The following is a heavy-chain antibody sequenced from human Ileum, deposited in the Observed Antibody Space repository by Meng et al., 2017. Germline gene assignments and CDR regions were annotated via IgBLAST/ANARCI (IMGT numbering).Heavy chain of an antibody. CDR3: ARDLKNSGSDSYFDY. D-gene: IGHD1-26*01. J-gene: IGHJ4*02. CDR1: VFSFGIYS. Sequence: VGPGRAWECLGKARGSLRHSFASSVFSFGIYSINWVPQAPPKGVEWVSSISSSSSYLNYANSLMSRFTIITDNTKKSLYLQMNSLSTEDTAVYYCARDLKNSGSDSYFDYWGQGTLVTVSS. CDR2: ISSSSSYL. V-gene: IGHV3-21*01.